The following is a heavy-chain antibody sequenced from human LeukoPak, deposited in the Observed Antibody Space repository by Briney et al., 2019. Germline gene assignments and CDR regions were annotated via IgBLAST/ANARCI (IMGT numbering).Heavy chain of an antibody. CDR2: VTSDGTSK. D-gene: IGHD3-16*01. V-gene: IGHV3-48*04. CDR3: ARDPGGWGAFDI. Sequence: GGSLRLSCAASGFTFSSYAMNWIRQAPGKGLEWVSYVTSDGTSKNYADSVKGRFTISRDNAKNSLYLRMNSLRAEDTAIYYCARDPGGWGAFDIWGQGTMVTVSS. J-gene: IGHJ3*02. CDR1: GFTFSSYA.